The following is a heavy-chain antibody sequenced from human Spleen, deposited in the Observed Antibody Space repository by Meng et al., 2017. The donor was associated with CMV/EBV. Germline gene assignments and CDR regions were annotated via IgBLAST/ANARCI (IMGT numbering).Heavy chain of an antibody. CDR1: GFTFSSYA. Sequence: GGSLRLSCAASGFTFSSYAMSWVRQAPGKGLEWVSAISGSGGSTYYADSVKGRFTISRDNSKNTLYLQMNSLRAEDTAVYYCATTPLVVPAATDYYYGMDVWGQGTTVTVSS. CDR2: ISGSGGST. J-gene: IGHJ6*02. CDR3: ATTPLVVPAATDYYYGMDV. V-gene: IGHV3-23*01. D-gene: IGHD2-2*01.